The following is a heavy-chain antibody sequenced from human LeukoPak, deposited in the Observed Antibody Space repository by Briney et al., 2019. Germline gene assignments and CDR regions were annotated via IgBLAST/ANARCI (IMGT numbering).Heavy chain of an antibody. CDR1: GYTFTGYY. CDR3: ARALAATVTEFDY. V-gene: IGHV1-2*02. J-gene: IGHJ4*02. CDR2: INPNSGGT. D-gene: IGHD6-13*01. Sequence: ASVKVSCKASGYTFTGYYMHWVRQAPGQGLEWMRWINPNSGGTNYAQKFQGRVTMTRDTSISTAYMELSRLRSDDTAVYYCARALAATVTEFDYWGQGTLVTASS.